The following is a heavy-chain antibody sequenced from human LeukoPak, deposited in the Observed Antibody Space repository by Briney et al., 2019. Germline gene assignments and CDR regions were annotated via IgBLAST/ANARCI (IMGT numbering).Heavy chain of an antibody. CDR1: GFTFSSCS. D-gene: IGHD5-12*01. V-gene: IGHV3-21*01. CDR2: ISSSSSYI. CDR3: ARLATNGGYGY. Sequence: GGSLRLSCAASGFTFSSCSMNWVRQAPGKGLEWVSSISSSSSYIYYAGSVKGRFTISRDNAKNSLYLQMNSLRTEDTAVYYCARLATNGGYGYWGQGTLVTVSS. J-gene: IGHJ4*02.